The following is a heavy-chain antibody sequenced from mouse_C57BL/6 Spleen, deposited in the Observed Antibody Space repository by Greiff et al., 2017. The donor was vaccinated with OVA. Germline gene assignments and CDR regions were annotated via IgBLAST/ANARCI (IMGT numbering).Heavy chain of an antibody. Sequence: EVHLVESEGGLVQPGSSMKLSCTASGFTFSDYYMAWVRQVPEKGLEWVANINYDGSSTYYLDSLKSRFIISRDNAKNILYLQMSSLKSEDTATYYCAREGHYYGSSYYFDYWGQGTTLTVSS. V-gene: IGHV5-16*01. J-gene: IGHJ2*01. D-gene: IGHD1-1*01. CDR3: AREGHYYGSSYYFDY. CDR1: GFTFSDYY. CDR2: INYDGSST.